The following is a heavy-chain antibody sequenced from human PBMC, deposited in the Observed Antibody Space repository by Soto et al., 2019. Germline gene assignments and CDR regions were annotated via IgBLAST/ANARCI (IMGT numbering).Heavy chain of an antibody. D-gene: IGHD6-19*01. CDR2: IYYSGRT. CDR1: GGSMNPYY. J-gene: IGHJ4*02. Sequence: SETLSLTCTVSGGSMNPYYWSWIRQPPGEGLEWIAFIYYSGRTSYNPSLKSRATILLDASTNEFSLKLTSVTAADTAIYYCARHMDTSGSEAFDVWGRGTLVTVYS. CDR3: ARHMDTSGSEAFDV. V-gene: IGHV4-59*08.